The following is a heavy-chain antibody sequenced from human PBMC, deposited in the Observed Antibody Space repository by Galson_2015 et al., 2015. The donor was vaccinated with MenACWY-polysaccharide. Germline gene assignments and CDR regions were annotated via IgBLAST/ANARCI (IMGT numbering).Heavy chain of an antibody. Sequence: ETLSLTCTVSGGSISSYYWSWIRQPPGKGLEWIGYIYYSGSTNYNPSLKSRVTISVDTSKNQFSLKLSSVTAADTAVYYCARLRRGDYDLSHRNWFDPWGQGTLVTVSS. CDR2: IYYSGST. V-gene: IGHV4-59*08. D-gene: IGHD5-12*01. J-gene: IGHJ5*02. CDR3: ARLRRGDYDLSHRNWFDP. CDR1: GGSISSYY.